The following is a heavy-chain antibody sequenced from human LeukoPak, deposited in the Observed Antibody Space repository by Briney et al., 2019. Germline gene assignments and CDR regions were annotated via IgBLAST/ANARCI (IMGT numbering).Heavy chain of an antibody. D-gene: IGHD4-17*01. V-gene: IGHV4-59*12. CDR3: AREREGPYGYLDY. Sequence: SETLSLTCTVSGDSLSTYYWIWIRQPPGKGLEYIGYVYYTGSTNYNPSLKSRVTISVDTSKNQFSLKLSSVTAADTAVYYCAREREGPYGYLDYWGQGTLVTVSS. CDR1: GDSLSTYY. CDR2: VYYTGST. J-gene: IGHJ4*02.